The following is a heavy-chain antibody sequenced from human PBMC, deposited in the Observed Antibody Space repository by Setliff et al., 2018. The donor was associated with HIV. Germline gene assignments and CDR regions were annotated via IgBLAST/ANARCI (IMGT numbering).Heavy chain of an antibody. CDR1: GGSISSGSHY. D-gene: IGHD6-6*01. J-gene: IGHJ4*02. CDR3: AREFSSSSFDQ. Sequence: SETLSLTCTVSGGSISSGSHYWGWIRQAPGKGLEWIGNIYYSGTTFYNPSLKSRVSISVDTSRNEFSLKLTSVTAADTAVYYCAREFSSSSFDQWGQGTLVTVSS. V-gene: IGHV4-39*02. CDR2: IYYSGTT.